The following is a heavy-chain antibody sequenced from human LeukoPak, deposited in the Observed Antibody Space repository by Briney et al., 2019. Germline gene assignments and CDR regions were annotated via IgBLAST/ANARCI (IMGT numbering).Heavy chain of an antibody. CDR1: GYSISSGYY. J-gene: IGHJ4*02. V-gene: IGHV4-38-2*02. CDR2: IYHSGST. CDR3: ARVNRHDYVWGSYRYSLFDY. Sequence: SETLSLNCTVSGYSISSGYYWGWIRQPPGKGLEWIGSIYHSGSTYYNPSLKSRVTISVDTSKNQFSLKLSSVTAADTAVYYCARVNRHDYVWGSYRYSLFDYWGQGTLITVSS. D-gene: IGHD3-16*02.